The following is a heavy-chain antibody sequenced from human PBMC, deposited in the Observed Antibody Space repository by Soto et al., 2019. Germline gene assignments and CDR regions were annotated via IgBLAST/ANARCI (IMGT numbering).Heavy chain of an antibody. V-gene: IGHV1-69*01. J-gene: IGHJ4*02. CDR2: IIPILDTT. CDR1: GGTSSSYA. D-gene: IGHD4-4*01. Sequence: QVQVVQSGAEVKKPGSSVRVSCKASGGTSSSYAITWMRQAPGQGLEWMGGIIPILDTTDYAQKFQGRVTFTADESTSTVYMGLSSLTSEDTAVYYCASGGTTVNRRFDFLRQGTLVTVSS. CDR3: ASGGTTVNRRFDF.